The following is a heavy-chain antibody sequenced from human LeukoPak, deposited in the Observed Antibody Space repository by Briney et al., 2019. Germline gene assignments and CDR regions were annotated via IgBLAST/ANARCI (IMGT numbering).Heavy chain of an antibody. J-gene: IGHJ6*02. D-gene: IGHD3-10*01. CDR3: AKVGTMVRGVITKYYYYYYGMDV. V-gene: IGHV3-23*01. CDR2: ISGSGGST. Sequence: GGSLRLSCAASGFTFSSYAMSWVRQAPGKGLEWVSAISGSGGSTYYADSVKGRFTISRDNSKNTLYLQMNSLRAEDTAVYYCAKVGTMVRGVITKYYYYYYGMDVWGQGTTVTVPS. CDR1: GFTFSSYA.